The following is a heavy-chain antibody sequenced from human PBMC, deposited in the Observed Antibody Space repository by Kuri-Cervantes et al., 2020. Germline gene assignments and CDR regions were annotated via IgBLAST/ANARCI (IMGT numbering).Heavy chain of an antibody. CDR2: ISGSGGST. CDR3: AREGCSGASCRNTPYYYYGMDV. Sequence: GGSLRLSCAASGFTFSSYAMSWVRQAPGKGLEWVSGISGSGGSTYYADSVKGRFIICRDKAKNSLYLQMNSLSDEDTAVYFCAREGCSGASCRNTPYYYYGMDVWGQGTTVTVSS. V-gene: IGHV3-23*01. J-gene: IGHJ6*02. CDR1: GFTFSSYA. D-gene: IGHD2-15*01.